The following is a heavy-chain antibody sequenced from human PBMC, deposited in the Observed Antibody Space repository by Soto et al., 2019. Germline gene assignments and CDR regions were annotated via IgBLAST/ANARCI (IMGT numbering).Heavy chain of an antibody. J-gene: IGHJ5*02. CDR2: IFYTGST. Sequence: QVHLQASGPGLVKPSQTLSLTCTVSGGFVNSVNNYWGWIRQPPGKGLEWLGYIFYTGSTYSNPSVRSPIAISIDPSKNRFPLMLTSVTAADTAVYYCARVRFSSFGVADPPVGWFDPWGEGTLVTVSS. D-gene: IGHD3-3*01. CDR3: ARVRFSSFGVADPPVGWFDP. CDR1: GGFVNSVNNY. V-gene: IGHV4-30-4*01.